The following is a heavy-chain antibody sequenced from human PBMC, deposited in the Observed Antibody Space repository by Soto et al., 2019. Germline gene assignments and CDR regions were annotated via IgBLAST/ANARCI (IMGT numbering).Heavy chain of an antibody. V-gene: IGHV3-30-3*01. CDR1: GFTFSSYA. D-gene: IGHD2-2*01. Sequence: PGGSLRLSCAASGFTFSSYAMHWVRQAPGKGLEWVAVISYDGSNKYYADSVKGRFTISRDNSKNTLYLQMNSLRAEDTAVYYCYPGYCSSTSCSEGGYWGQGTLVTVSS. CDR2: ISYDGSNK. J-gene: IGHJ4*02. CDR3: YPGYCSSTSCSEGGY.